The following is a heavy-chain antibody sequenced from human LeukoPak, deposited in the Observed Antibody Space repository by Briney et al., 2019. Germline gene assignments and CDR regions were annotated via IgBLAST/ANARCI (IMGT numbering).Heavy chain of an antibody. CDR2: ISWNSGSI. J-gene: IGHJ3*02. CDR3: ARDALGFLEWLPTLDI. V-gene: IGHV3-9*01. D-gene: IGHD3-3*01. Sequence: PGGSLRLSCAASGFTFDDYAMHWVRQAPGKGLEWVSGISWNSGSIGYVDSVKGRFTISRDNAKNSLYLQMNGLRAEDTAVYYCARDALGFLEWLPTLDIWGQGTMVTVSS. CDR1: GFTFDDYA.